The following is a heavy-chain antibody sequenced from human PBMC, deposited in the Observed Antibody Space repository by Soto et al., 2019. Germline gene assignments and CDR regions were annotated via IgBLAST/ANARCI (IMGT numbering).Heavy chain of an antibody. CDR2: ISSSSSYI. V-gene: IGHV3-21*06. D-gene: IGHD5-12*01. J-gene: IGHJ4*02. Sequence: PGGSLRLSCAASGFTFSSYNMNWVRQAPGKGLEWVSSISSSSSYIYYADSMKGRFTISRDNAKNSLYLQMNSLRAEDTAVYYCARGGDGYNAPFDYWGQGTLVTVSS. CDR3: ARGGDGYNAPFDY. CDR1: GFTFSSYN.